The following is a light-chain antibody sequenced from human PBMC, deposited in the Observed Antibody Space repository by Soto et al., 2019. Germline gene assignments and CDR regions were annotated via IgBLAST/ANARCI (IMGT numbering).Light chain of an antibody. CDR2: GAS. J-gene: IGKJ1*01. CDR3: QQYNTWPPWT. V-gene: IGKV3-15*01. Sequence: VVMTQSPATLSVSPGETVTLSCRASQSVRSDLAWYQQRPGQAPRLLIYGASSRAADIPARFSGSGSGTDLTLTITSLQSEDFAVYHCQQYNTWPPWTFGQGTKVEI. CDR1: QSVRSD.